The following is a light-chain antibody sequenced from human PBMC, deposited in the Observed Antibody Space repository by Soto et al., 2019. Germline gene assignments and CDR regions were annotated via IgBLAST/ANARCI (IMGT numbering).Light chain of an antibody. V-gene: IGKV3-15*01. CDR3: QQYHNWPLT. CDR2: DAS. J-gene: IGKJ4*01. Sequence: EIVMTQSPATLSVSPGERATLSCRASQSITGNLTWYQQKPGQAPRLLLYDASTRATGIPARFSGSGSGTEFTLTISSLQSEDFAVYYCQQYHNWPLTFGGGTKVEIK. CDR1: QSITGN.